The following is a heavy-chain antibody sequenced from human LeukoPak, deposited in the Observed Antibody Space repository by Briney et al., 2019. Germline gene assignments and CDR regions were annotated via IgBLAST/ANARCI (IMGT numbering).Heavy chain of an antibody. D-gene: IGHD6-13*01. V-gene: IGHV3-15*01. CDR2: IKSKTDGGTT. Sequence: GGSLRLSCAASGFTFSNAWMSWVRQAPGKGLEWVGRIKSKTDGGTTDYAAPVKGRFTISRDDSKNTLYLQMNSLKTEDTAVYYCITAGYSSSWSSFDYWGQGTLVTVSS. J-gene: IGHJ4*02. CDR3: ITAGYSSSWSSFDY. CDR1: GFTFSNAW.